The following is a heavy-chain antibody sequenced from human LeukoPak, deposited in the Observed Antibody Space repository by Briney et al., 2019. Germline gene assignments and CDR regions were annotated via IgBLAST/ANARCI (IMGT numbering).Heavy chain of an antibody. CDR3: GKGNGGSCYSPLDS. Sequence: GGSLRLSCAASGFPFSIYGMHWVRQAPGKGLEWVAIITFDGNSKSYADSVKGRFTVSRDNSKNTLYLLMNSLTAEDTAVYFCGKGNGGSCYSPLDSWGQGTLVTVSS. D-gene: IGHD2-15*01. CDR2: ITFDGNSK. CDR1: GFPFSIYG. V-gene: IGHV3-30*18. J-gene: IGHJ4*02.